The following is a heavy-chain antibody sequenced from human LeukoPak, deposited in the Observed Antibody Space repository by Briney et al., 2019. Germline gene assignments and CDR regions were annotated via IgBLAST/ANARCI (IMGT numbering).Heavy chain of an antibody. V-gene: IGHV1-18*01. J-gene: IGHJ4*02. Sequence: ALVKLSCKAAGYTFTRYGISWVRQSPGHGLEGWGWISAYNGNTNYAQKLQGRVTMTTDTSTSTAYMELRSLRSDDTAVYYCARVGGVILGSDFDYWGQGTLVTVSS. CDR2: ISAYNGNT. CDR3: ARVGGVILGSDFDY. D-gene: IGHD3-16*02. CDR1: GYTFTRYG.